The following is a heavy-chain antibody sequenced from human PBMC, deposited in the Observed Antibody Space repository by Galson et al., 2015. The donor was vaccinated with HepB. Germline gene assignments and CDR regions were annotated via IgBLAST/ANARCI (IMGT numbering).Heavy chain of an antibody. J-gene: IGHJ1*01. CDR2: IDPSDSYT. Sequence: QSGAEVKKPGESLRISCKGSGYSFTSYWISWVRQMPGKGLEWMGRIDPSDSYTNYSPSFQGHVTISADKSISTAYLQWSSLKASDTAMYYCARHPHYYDSSGYSGEPEYFQHWGQGTLVTVSS. CDR3: ARHPHYYDSSGYSGEPEYFQH. CDR1: GYSFTSYW. V-gene: IGHV5-10-1*01. D-gene: IGHD3-22*01.